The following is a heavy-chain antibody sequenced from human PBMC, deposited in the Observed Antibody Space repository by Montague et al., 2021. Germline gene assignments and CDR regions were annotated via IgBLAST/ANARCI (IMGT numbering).Heavy chain of an antibody. D-gene: IGHD3-10*01. J-gene: IGHJ3*02. CDR2: VCKRGDT. CDR1: GDSISSYEYY. Sequence: SETLSLTCSVSGDSISSYEYYWTWIRQPAGRGLEWIGRVCKRGDTNTNPSLRSRLTLSVGTSKNHFSLTLTSVTAADTAVYFCARDSPVVEPWVGEHKGAFDIWGQGTMVTVSS. V-gene: IGHV4-4*07. CDR3: ARDSPVVEPWVGEHKGAFDI.